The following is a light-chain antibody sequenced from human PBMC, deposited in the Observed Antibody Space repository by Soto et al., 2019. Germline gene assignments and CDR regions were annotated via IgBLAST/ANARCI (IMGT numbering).Light chain of an antibody. Sequence: EIVMTQSPGTVSVSPGERATLSCRASQSVTTNLAWFQKKPGQAPRVLIYDASARATGIPARFSGSGSGTEFTLTIGSLQSEDFAVYYCQQYHNWPWTFGQGTKVEIK. V-gene: IGKV3-15*01. J-gene: IGKJ1*01. CDR1: QSVTTN. CDR2: DAS. CDR3: QQYHNWPWT.